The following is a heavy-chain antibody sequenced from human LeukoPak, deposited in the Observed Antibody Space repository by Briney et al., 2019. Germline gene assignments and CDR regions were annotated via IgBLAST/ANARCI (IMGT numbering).Heavy chain of an antibody. Sequence: GGSLRLSCAASGFTFASYAMSWVRQAPGKGPEGVSAISGSGGSPSYADAVKGRFTISRDNSKNTLSLQMNSLRAEDTAVYYCANSGGDSRPHDFWGQGTLVTVSS. V-gene: IGHV3-23*01. CDR3: ANSGGDSRPHDF. CDR2: ISGSGGSP. D-gene: IGHD2-21*02. J-gene: IGHJ4*02. CDR1: GFTFASYA.